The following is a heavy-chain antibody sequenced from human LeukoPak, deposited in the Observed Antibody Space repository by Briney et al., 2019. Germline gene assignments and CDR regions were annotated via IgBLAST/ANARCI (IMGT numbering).Heavy chain of an antibody. D-gene: IGHD4-17*01. CDR3: ARTGGDHYAFDI. CDR2: ISSSSSYV. CDR1: GFTFSPYT. V-gene: IGHV3-21*04. J-gene: IGHJ3*02. Sequence: PGGSLRLSCAASGFTFSPYTMTWVRQAPGKGLEWVSSISSSSSYVYYADSAKGRFTISRDNAKNSLYLQMNSLRAEDTAVYYCARTGGDHYAFDIWGQGTMVTVSS.